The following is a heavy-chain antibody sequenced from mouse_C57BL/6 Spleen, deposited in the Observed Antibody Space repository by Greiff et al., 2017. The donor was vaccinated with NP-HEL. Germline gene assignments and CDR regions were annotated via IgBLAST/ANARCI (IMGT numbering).Heavy chain of an antibody. Sequence: VKLMESGAELVKPGASVKISCKASGYAFSSYWMNWVKQRPGKGLVWIGQIYPGDGDTNYNGKFKGKATLTADKSSSTAYMQLSSLTSEDSAVYFCARSAYGNYGYFDYWGQGTTLTVSS. D-gene: IGHD2-1*01. CDR3: ARSAYGNYGYFDY. CDR1: GYAFSSYW. V-gene: IGHV1-80*01. J-gene: IGHJ2*01. CDR2: IYPGDGDT.